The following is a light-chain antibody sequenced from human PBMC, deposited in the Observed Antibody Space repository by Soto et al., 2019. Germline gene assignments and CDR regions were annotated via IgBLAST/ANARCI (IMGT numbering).Light chain of an antibody. CDR1: QSVSSN. Sequence: EIVMTQSPATLSVSPGERATLSCRASQSVSSNLAWYQQKPGQAPRLLIYGASTRATGIPARFSGSGSRTEFTLTISILQSEDFAVYYCQQYNNWWTFGQGTKVEIK. V-gene: IGKV3-15*01. J-gene: IGKJ1*01. CDR3: QQYNNWWT. CDR2: GAS.